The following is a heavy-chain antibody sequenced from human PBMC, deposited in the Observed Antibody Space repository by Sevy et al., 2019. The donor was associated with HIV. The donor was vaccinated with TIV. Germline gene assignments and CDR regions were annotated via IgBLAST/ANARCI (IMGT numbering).Heavy chain of an antibody. D-gene: IGHD2-21*02. J-gene: IGHJ6*02. CDR2: IKSNTDGGTI. CDR3: TTDPITLLLVTDGMDV. CDR1: GFTFTYAW. Sequence: GGSLRLSCAASGFTFTYAWMNWVHQAPGKGLEWVGRIKSNTDGGTIDYAAPVRGRFTISRDDSKNTLYLQMNSLKTEDTAVYYCTTDPITLLLVTDGMDVWGQGTTVTVSS. V-gene: IGHV3-15*01.